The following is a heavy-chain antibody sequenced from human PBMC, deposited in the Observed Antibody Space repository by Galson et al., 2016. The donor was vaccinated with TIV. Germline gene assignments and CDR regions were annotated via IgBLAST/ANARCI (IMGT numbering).Heavy chain of an antibody. D-gene: IGHD5-12*01. CDR1: GFTFSSYE. J-gene: IGHJ3*01. V-gene: IGHV3-48*03. CDR2: ISPSGTI. CDR3: ARVATFVDAFDL. Sequence: SLRLSCAGSGFTFSSYEVNWVRQAPGKGLDWISYISPSGTIYYADSVKGRFTISRDNAKNSLFLQMNSLRAEDTAVYFCARVATFVDAFDLWGQGTVVTVS.